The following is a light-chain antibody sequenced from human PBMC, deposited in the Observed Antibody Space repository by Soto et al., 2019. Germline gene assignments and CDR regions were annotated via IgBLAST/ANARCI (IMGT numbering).Light chain of an antibody. Sequence: EVVMTQSPATLSVSLGERVTLSCRASEYVVANLAWYQQTPGQAPRLLIYGASTRATGVPDRFTGRGSGTEFTLTISGLESEDVAVYSYQQYNKWPLTFGQGTKLEIK. CDR3: QQYNKWPLT. CDR1: EYVVAN. V-gene: IGKV3-15*01. J-gene: IGKJ2*01. CDR2: GAS.